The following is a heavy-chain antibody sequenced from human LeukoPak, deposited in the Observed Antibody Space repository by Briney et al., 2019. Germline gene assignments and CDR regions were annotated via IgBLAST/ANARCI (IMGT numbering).Heavy chain of an antibody. Sequence: GGSLRLSCAASGFTFTTHSMNWVRQAPGKGLEWVSYISSSSYIYYVDSVRGRFTISRDNANNSLYLQMNSLRAEDTAVYYCAREGDYFGDHWGREPWSPSPQ. CDR3: AREGDYFGDH. J-gene: IGHJ4*02. CDR2: ISSSSYI. CDR1: GFTFTTHS. D-gene: IGHD4-17*01. V-gene: IGHV3-21*01.